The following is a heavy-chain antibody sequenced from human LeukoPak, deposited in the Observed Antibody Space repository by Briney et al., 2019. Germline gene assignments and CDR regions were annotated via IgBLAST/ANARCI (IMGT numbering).Heavy chain of an antibody. CDR3: AREAGRITIFGVATSYNWFDP. CDR2: INPNSGGT. J-gene: IGHJ5*02. V-gene: IGHV1-2*02. CDR1: GYTFTGYY. Sequence: ASVKVSCKASGYTFTGYYMHWVRQAPGQGLEWMGWINPNSGGTNYAQKFQGRVTMTRDTSISTAYMELSRLRSDDTAVYYCAREAGRITIFGVATSYNWFDPWGQGTLVTVSS. D-gene: IGHD3-3*01.